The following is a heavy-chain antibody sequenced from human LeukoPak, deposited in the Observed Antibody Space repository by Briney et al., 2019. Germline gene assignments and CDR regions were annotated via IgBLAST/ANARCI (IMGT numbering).Heavy chain of an antibody. CDR1: GFTFTSSA. V-gene: IGHV1-58*02. CDR2: IVVGSGNT. CDR3: AAVRRPSLPDYYGPGSSQFDP. J-gene: IGHJ5*02. D-gene: IGHD3-10*01. Sequence: SVKVSCKASGFTFTSSAMQWVRQARGQRLEWIGWIVVGSGNTNYAQKFQERVTITRDMSTSTAYMELSSLRSEDTAVYYCAAVRRPSLPDYYGPGSSQFDPWGQGTLVTVSS.